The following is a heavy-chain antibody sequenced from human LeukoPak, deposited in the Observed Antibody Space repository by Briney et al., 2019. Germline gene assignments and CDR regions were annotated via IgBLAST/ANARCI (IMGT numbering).Heavy chain of an antibody. J-gene: IGHJ5*02. CDR2: IYHSGST. CDR3: ARTYSSGSSTWFDP. CDR1: DYSISSGYY. D-gene: IGHD6-19*01. V-gene: IGHV4-38-2*01. Sequence: PSVTLSLTCAVSDYSISSGYYWGWIRQPPGKGLEWIGSIYHSGSTYYKPSLKSRVTMSVDTSKNQFSLKLSSVTAADTAVYYCARTYSSGSSTWFDPWGQGTLVAVSS.